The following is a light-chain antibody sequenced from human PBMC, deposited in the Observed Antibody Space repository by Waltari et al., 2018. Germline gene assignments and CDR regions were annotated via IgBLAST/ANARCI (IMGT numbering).Light chain of an antibody. CDR3: CSYAGSSTLV. J-gene: IGLJ2*01. V-gene: IGLV2-23*01. CDR2: EGS. Sequence: QSALTQPASVSGSPGQSITISCTGTSRYGGSLNLVPWFPQHPGKAPKLMIYEGSKRPSGVSNRFSGSKSGNTASLTISGLQAEDEADYYCCSYAGSSTLVFGGGTKLTVL. CDR1: SRYGGSLNL.